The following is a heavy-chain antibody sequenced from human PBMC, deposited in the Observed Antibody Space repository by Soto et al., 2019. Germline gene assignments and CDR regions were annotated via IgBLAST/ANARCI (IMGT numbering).Heavy chain of an antibody. D-gene: IGHD2-21*01. CDR3: ARGRGLIHLCQGFYYEMEV. Sequence: QVQLVQSGPEVKKPGSSMKVSCKASGGTFSSYALTWVRQAPGQGLEWMGGIIPVFGTANYAQNFRVRVTINADESSTPVYMELCSLRSDDTAVYDCARGRGLIHLCQGFYYEMEVWGQGTTVPASS. CDR1: GGTFSSYA. CDR2: IIPVFGTA. J-gene: IGHJ6*02. V-gene: IGHV1-69*01.